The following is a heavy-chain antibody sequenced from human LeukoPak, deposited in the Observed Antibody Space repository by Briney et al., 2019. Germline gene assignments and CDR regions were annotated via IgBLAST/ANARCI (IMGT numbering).Heavy chain of an antibody. Sequence: GGSLRLSCAASGFTFSSYGMHWVRQAPGKGLEWVAFIRYDGSNKYYADSVKGRFTISRDNSKNTLYLQMNSLRAEDTAVYYCAKDRTQLLLFDYWGQGTLVTVSS. CDR3: AKDRTQLLLFDY. D-gene: IGHD6-13*01. V-gene: IGHV3-30*02. CDR2: IRYDGSNK. J-gene: IGHJ4*02. CDR1: GFTFSSYG.